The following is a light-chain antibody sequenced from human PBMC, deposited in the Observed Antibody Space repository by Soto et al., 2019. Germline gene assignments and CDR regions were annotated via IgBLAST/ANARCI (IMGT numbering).Light chain of an antibody. Sequence: QPVLTQSPSASASLGASVKLTCTLSSGHSSYAIAWHQQQPEKGPRYLMKVNSDGSHSRGDGIPDRFSGSSSGAERYLTISSLQSEDEADYYCQIWGTGIRVFGTGTKLTVL. J-gene: IGLJ1*01. CDR3: QIWGTGIRV. CDR2: VNSDGSH. V-gene: IGLV4-69*01. CDR1: SGHSSYA.